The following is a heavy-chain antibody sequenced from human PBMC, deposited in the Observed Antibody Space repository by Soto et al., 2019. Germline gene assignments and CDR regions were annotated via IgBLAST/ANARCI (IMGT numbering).Heavy chain of an antibody. CDR1: GYTFTSYA. Sequence: QVQLVQSGAEVKKPGASVKVSCKASGYTFTSYAMHWVRQAPGQRLEWMGWINAGNGNTKYSQKFQGRVTITRDTSVSTAYMELSRLRSEDTAVYYCARDRRRANWNYDPLYYFDYWGQGTLVTVSS. J-gene: IGHJ4*02. CDR2: INAGNGNT. D-gene: IGHD1-7*01. CDR3: ARDRRRANWNYDPLYYFDY. V-gene: IGHV1-3*01.